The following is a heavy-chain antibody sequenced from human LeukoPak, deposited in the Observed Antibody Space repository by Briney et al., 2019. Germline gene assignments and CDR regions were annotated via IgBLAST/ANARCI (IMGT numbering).Heavy chain of an antibody. Sequence: ASETLSLTCTVSGGSISSSSYYWGWIRQPPGKGLEWIGSIYYSGSTYYNPSLKSRVTISVDTSKNQFSLKLSSVTAADTAVYYCARVREDDVVVVAATGYYFDYWGQGTLVTVSS. D-gene: IGHD2-15*01. J-gene: IGHJ4*02. CDR3: ARVREDDVVVVAATGYYFDY. V-gene: IGHV4-39*01. CDR2: IYYSGST. CDR1: GGSISSSSYY.